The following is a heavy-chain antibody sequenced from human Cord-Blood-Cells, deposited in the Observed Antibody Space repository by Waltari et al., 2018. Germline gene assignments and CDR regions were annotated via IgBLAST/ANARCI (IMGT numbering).Heavy chain of an antibody. CDR2: TYHSGST. J-gene: IGHJ6*02. CDR3: ARDAGQREWLLYYYYGMDV. V-gene: IGHV4-38-2*02. Sequence: QVQLQESGPGLVKPSETLSLTCTVSGYSISSGYYWGWIRQPPGKGLEWIGSTYHSGSTYNSPSLKSRVTISVDTSKNQFSLKLSSVTAADTAVYYCARDAGQREWLLYYYYGMDVWGQGTTVTVSS. D-gene: IGHD3-3*01. CDR1: GYSISSGYY.